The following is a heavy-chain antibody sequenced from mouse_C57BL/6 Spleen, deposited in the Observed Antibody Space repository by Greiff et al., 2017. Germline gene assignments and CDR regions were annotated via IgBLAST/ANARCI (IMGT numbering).Heavy chain of an antibody. Sequence: VQLQQSGAELARPGASVKLSCKASGYTFTSYGISWVKQRPGRGLEWIGEIYPRSGNTYYNEKFKGKATLTADKSSSTAYMELRSLTAEDSAVYVCAPHDDEGFADWGQGTLVTVAA. CDR3: APHDDEGFAD. D-gene: IGHD2-12*01. CDR2: IYPRSGNT. J-gene: IGHJ3*01. CDR1: GYTFTSYG. V-gene: IGHV1-81*01.